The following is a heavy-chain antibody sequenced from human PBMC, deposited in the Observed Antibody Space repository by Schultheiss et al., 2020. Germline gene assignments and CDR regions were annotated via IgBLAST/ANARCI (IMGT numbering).Heavy chain of an antibody. V-gene: IGHV3-11*04. CDR3: AKDHRAFGVGEIDY. CDR2: ISSSASAT. D-gene: IGHD3-3*01. J-gene: IGHJ4*02. CDR1: GFTFSDYY. Sequence: GGSLRLSCAASGFTFSDYYMSWIRQAPGKGLEWVSYISSSASATYYVDSVMGRFTISRDNSKNTLYLQMSSLRIEDTAIYYCAKDHRAFGVGEIDYWGQGTLVTVSS.